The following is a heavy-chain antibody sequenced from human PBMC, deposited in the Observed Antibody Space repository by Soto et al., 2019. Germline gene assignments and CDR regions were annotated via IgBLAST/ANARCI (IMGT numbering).Heavy chain of an antibody. CDR1: GFTCSSYS. CDR2: ISRSSSYI. D-gene: IGHD5-12*01. J-gene: IGHJ5*02. Sequence: EVQLGESGGGLVKPGGSLRRACAASGFTCSSYSMNWVRQAPGKGLEWVSSISRSSSYIYYADSVKGRFTISRDNDKNSVYQQMNSLRAEDTVVYDSASEMATISPEHWFDPWGQGTLVNVSS. CDR3: ASEMATISPEHWFDP. V-gene: IGHV3-21*01.